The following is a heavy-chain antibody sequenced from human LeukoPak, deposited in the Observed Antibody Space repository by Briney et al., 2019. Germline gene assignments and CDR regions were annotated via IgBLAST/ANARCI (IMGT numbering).Heavy chain of an antibody. CDR2: INQDGSDK. D-gene: IGHD6-19*01. Sequence: PGGSLRLSCAASGFTFSSYSLNWVCQAPGQGLEWVANINQDGSDKKYVDSVKGRFTISRDNDKNSVYLQMNGLRAEDTAVYYCGYSSGWLFDYWGQGAQVTVSS. CDR1: GFTFSSYS. J-gene: IGHJ4*02. CDR3: GYSSGWLFDY. V-gene: IGHV3-7*01.